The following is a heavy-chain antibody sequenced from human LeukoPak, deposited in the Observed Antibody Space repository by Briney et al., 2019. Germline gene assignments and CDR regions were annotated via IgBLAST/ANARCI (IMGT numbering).Heavy chain of an antibody. Sequence: GGSLRLSCAASGFTFSSYAMHWVRQAPGKGLEWVAVISYDGSNKYYADSVKGRFTISRDNSKNTLYLQMNSLKTEDTAMYYCTTDAGYSDRRYNWWGQGTLVTVSS. CDR3: TTDAGYSDRRYNW. V-gene: IGHV3-30-3*01. CDR1: GFTFSSYA. CDR2: ISYDGSNK. D-gene: IGHD1-20*01. J-gene: IGHJ4*02.